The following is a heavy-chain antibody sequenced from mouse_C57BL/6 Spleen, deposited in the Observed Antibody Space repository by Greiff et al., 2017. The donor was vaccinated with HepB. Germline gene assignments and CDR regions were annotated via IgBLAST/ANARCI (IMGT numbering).Heavy chain of an antibody. D-gene: IGHD1-1*01. Sequence: VQLQQPGTELVKPGASVKLSCKASGYTFTSYWMHWVKQRPGQGLEWIGNINPSNGGTNYNEKFKSKATLTVDKSYSTAYMQLSSLTSEDSAVYYCARSYYYGSSLYYYAMDYWGQGTSVTVSS. CDR1: GYTFTSYW. V-gene: IGHV1-53*01. CDR2: INPSNGGT. CDR3: ARSYYYGSSLYYYAMDY. J-gene: IGHJ4*01.